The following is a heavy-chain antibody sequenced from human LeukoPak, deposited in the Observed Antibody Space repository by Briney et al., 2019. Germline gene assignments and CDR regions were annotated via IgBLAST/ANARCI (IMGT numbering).Heavy chain of an antibody. V-gene: IGHV4-4*07. J-gene: IGHJ4*02. CDR2: FYTSGTT. CDR1: GGSISSYS. CDR3: ARYSGSYSD. Sequence: PSETLSLTCSVSGGSISSYSWNWIRQPAGKGLEWIGRFYTSGTTNYNPSLKSRVTMSVDTSKNQFSPKLSSVTAADTAVYYCARYSGSYSDWGQGILVTVSS. D-gene: IGHD1-26*01.